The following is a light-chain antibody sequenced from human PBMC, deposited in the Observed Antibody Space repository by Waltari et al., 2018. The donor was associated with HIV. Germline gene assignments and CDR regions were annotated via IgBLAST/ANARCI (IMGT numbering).Light chain of an antibody. J-gene: IGKJ3*01. V-gene: IGKV3-15*01. CDR3: QAFGGT. CDR1: QSVRNR. Sequence: VMTQSQATLSVSPGQRATLSCGASQSVRNRLAWYQQRPGQSPRLLIYDASTRATGVPDRFSASGSGTEFTLTITSLQSEDFALYYCQAFGGTFGPGTRV. CDR2: DAS.